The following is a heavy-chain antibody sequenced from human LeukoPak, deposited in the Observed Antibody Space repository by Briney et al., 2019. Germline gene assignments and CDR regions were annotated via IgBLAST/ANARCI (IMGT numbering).Heavy chain of an antibody. D-gene: IGHD1-26*01. V-gene: IGHV3-7*01. CDR3: ARNGGSYGFYFDY. CDR2: IKQDGSEK. J-gene: IGHJ4*02. Sequence: PSETLTLTCAVYGGSFSGYYWSWVRQAPGKGLEWVANIKQDGSEKYYVDSLKGRFTISRDNAKNSLYLQMNSLRAEDTAVYYCARNGGSYGFYFDYWGQGTLVTVSS. CDR1: GGSFSGYY.